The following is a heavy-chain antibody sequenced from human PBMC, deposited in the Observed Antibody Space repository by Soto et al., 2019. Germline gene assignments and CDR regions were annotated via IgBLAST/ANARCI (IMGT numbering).Heavy chain of an antibody. CDR2: ISYSGNT. Sequence: PSETLSLTCTVSGASINSASYYWNWIRQRPGEGLEWIGFISYSGNTYHSPSLKSRLVLSVDTSNNHFSLELGFVTAVDTAIYNCARGPCPFWSSYRFAYFDSWGHGIPVSVSS. V-gene: IGHV4-31*03. CDR3: ARGPCPFWSSYRFAYFDS. D-gene: IGHD3-3*01. CDR1: GASINSASYY. J-gene: IGHJ4*01.